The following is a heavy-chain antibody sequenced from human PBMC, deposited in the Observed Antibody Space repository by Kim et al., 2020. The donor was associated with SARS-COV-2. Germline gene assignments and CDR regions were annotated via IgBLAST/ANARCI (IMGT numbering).Heavy chain of an antibody. CDR2: IYYSGST. Sequence: SETLSLTCTVSGGSISSGGYYWSWIRQHPGKGLEWIGYIYYSGSTYYNPSLKSRVTISVDTSKNQFSLKLSPVTAADTAVYYCAREVRTTVTTPTLYGMDVWGQGTTVTVSS. D-gene: IGHD4-4*01. V-gene: IGHV4-31*03. CDR3: AREVRTTVTTPTLYGMDV. CDR1: GGSISSGGYY. J-gene: IGHJ6*02.